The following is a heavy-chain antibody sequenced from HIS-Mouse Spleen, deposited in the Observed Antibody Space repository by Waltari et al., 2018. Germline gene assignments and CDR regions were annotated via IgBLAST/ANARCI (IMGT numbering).Heavy chain of an antibody. CDR3: AKGHVGGYGDYLDY. Sequence: QLQLQESGPGLVKPSETLSLTCTVSGGSISSSSYYWGWIRQPPGKGLEGVAVISYDGSNKYYADSVKGRFTISRDNSKNTLYLQMNSLRAEDTAVYYCAKGHVGGYGDYLDYWGQGTLVTVSS. J-gene: IGHJ4*02. D-gene: IGHD4-17*01. V-gene: IGHV3-30*18. CDR1: GGSISSSS. CDR2: ISYDGSNK.